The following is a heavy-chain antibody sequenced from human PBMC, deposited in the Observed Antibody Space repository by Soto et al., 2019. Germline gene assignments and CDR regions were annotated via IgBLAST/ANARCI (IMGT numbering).Heavy chain of an antibody. CDR2: MNPNSGST. CDR1: GYTFTSYD. D-gene: IGHD6-13*01. CDR3: ARVGFHSSSNWFDP. Sequence: ASVKVSCKASGYTFTSYDINWVRQATGQGLEWMGWMNPNSGSTGYAQKFQGRVTMTRNTSISTAYMELSSLRSEDTAVYYCARVGFHSSSNWFDPWGQGTLVTVSS. J-gene: IGHJ5*02. V-gene: IGHV1-8*01.